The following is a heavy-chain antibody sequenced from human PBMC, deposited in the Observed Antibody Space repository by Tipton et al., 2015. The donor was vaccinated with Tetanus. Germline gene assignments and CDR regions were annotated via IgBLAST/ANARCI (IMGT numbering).Heavy chain of an antibody. CDR1: GGSISTNNW. Sequence: TLSLTCAVSGGSISTNNWWYWVRQPPGKGLERIGEIFHSGSTNYSPSLKSRVTISVDKSKNQFSLKLSSVTAADTAVYYCARDQPSGYGMDVWGQGTTVTVSS. CDR2: IFHSGST. V-gene: IGHV4-4*02. J-gene: IGHJ6*02. CDR3: ARDQPSGYGMDV.